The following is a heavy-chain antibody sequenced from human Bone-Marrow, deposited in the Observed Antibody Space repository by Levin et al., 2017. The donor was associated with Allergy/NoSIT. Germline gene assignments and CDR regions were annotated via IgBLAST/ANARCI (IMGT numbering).Heavy chain of an antibody. CDR2: IYHTGDY. J-gene: IGHJ6*02. V-gene: IGHV4/OR15-8*02. Sequence: PSETLSLACRVSGDSLTNTNWWAWVRQPPGKGLEWIAEIYHTGDYSYNPSLMRRVSMSLDESKNQFSLRLRSVTAADTAVYFCARGLTSPDYYASGTYDPKHYYGMDFWGQGTTVIVSS. CDR1: GDSLTNTNW. CDR3: ARGLTSPDYYASGTYDPKHYYGMDF. D-gene: IGHD3-10*01.